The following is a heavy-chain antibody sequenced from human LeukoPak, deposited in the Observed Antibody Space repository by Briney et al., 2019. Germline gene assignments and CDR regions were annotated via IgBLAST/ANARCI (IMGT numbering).Heavy chain of an antibody. CDR2: IKKDGSEQ. J-gene: IGHJ6*03. CDR1: GFTFSSYS. V-gene: IGHV3-7*01. Sequence: PGGSLRLSCAASGFTFSSYSMNWFRQAPGKGLEWVATIKKDGSEQYYVDSMKGRLTISRDNAKNSVYLQIHNLRAEDTAVYYCARVGPSHYYYMDVWGKGTTVTVSS. CDR3: ARVGPSHYYYMDV. D-gene: IGHD6-6*01.